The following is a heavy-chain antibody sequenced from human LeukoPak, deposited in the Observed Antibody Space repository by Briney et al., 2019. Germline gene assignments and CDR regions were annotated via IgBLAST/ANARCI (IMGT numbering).Heavy chain of an antibody. V-gene: IGHV1-8*01. J-gene: IGHJ2*01. D-gene: IGHD5-24*01. Sequence: ASVKVSCKASGYTFTSYDINWVRQATGQGLEWMGWMNPNSGNTGYAQKFQGRVTMTRNTSISTAYMELSSLRSEDTAVYYCARDLEMATTLYWYFDLWGRGTLVTVSS. CDR1: GYTFTSYD. CDR2: MNPNSGNT. CDR3: ARDLEMATTLYWYFDL.